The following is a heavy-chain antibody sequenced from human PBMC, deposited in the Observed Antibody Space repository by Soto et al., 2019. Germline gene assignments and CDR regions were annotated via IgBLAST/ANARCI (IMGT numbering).Heavy chain of an antibody. J-gene: IGHJ4*02. Sequence: QVQLVQSGAEVKKPGSSVKVSCKASGGTFSSYTISWVRQAPGQGLEWMGRIIPILGIANYAQKFQGRVTITADKSTSTVYMELSSLRSEDTAVYYCARDRVLLWFGEFGRSRGKIDCWGQGTLVTVSS. V-gene: IGHV1-69*08. CDR2: IIPILGIA. D-gene: IGHD3-10*01. CDR1: GGTFSSYT. CDR3: ARDRVLLWFGEFGRSRGKIDC.